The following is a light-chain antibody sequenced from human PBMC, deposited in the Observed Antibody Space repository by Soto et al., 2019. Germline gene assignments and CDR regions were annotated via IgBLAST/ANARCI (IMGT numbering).Light chain of an antibody. CDR1: QSIFYSPNNKNF. Sequence: DIVMTQSPDSLAVSLGERATINCKSSQSIFYSPNNKNFLAWYQQKPGQPPKLLIYWASTRESGVPDRFSGSESGTDFNLTISSLKAEDVEVYYCQQYYGSPLTFGGGTRWIS. CDR3: QQYYGSPLT. V-gene: IGKV4-1*01. CDR2: WAS. J-gene: IGKJ4*01.